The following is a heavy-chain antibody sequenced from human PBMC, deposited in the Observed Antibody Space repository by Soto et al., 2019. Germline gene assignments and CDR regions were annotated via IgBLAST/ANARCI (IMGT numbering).Heavy chain of an antibody. Sequence: QVQLVQSGAEVKKPGSSVKVSCKASGGTFSSYTISWVRQAPGQGLEWMGRIIPILGIANYAQKFQGRVTITADKSTSTAYMELRSLRSEDTAVYYCARTDDSSGSNTPWTYWYFDLWGRGTLVTVSS. J-gene: IGHJ2*01. V-gene: IGHV1-69*02. CDR2: IIPILGIA. CDR1: GGTFSSYT. CDR3: ARTDDSSGSNTPWTYWYFDL. D-gene: IGHD3-22*01.